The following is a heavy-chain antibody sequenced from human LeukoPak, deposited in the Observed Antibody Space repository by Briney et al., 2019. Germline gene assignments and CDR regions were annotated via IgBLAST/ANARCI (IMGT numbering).Heavy chain of an antibody. V-gene: IGHV1-8*03. CDR1: GYTFISYT. Sequence: GASVKVSCKASGYTFISYTMHWVRQAPGQRLEWMGWMNPNSGNTGYAQKFQGRVTITRNTSISTAYMELSSLRSDDTAVYYCARGQYFDFWGQGALVTVSS. CDR2: MNPNSGNT. J-gene: IGHJ4*02. CDR3: ARGQYFDF.